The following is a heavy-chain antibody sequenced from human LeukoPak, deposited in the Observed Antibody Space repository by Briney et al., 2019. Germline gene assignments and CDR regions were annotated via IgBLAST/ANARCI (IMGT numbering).Heavy chain of an antibody. V-gene: IGHV1-24*01. CDR3: ATGYCSSTSCLDY. CDR2: FDPEDGET. D-gene: IGHD2-2*01. Sequence: ASVKVSCKVSGHTLTELSMHWVRQAPGKGLEWMGGFDPEDGETIYAQKFQGRVTMTEDTSTDTAYMELSSLRSEDTAVYYCATGYCSSTSCLDYWGQGTLVAVSS. J-gene: IGHJ4*02. CDR1: GHTLTELS.